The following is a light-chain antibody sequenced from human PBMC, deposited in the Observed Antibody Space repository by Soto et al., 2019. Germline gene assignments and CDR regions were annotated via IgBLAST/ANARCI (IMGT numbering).Light chain of an antibody. V-gene: IGLV2-18*02. CDR1: SSDVGSYDY. Sequence: QSVLIQPPSVSGSPGQSVTISCTGTSSDVGSYDYFSWYQQHPGTVTQPMIYNVHAQPSGVPDRFSGTKSGNTASMTISGLPAEDEADYQCGSDTRSAPGVFGGGTKLTVL. CDR3: GSDTRSAPGV. CDR2: NVH. J-gene: IGLJ3*02.